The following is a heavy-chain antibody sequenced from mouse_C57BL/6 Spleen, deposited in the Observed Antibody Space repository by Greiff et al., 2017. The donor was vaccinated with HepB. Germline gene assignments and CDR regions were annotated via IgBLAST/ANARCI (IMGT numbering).Heavy chain of an antibody. CDR2: INPNNGGT. J-gene: IGHJ3*01. D-gene: IGHD2-3*01. V-gene: IGHV1-18*01. CDR1: GYTFTDYN. CDR3: ARGDGYYPLAY. Sequence: EVQLQQSGPELVKPGASVKIPCKASGYTFTDYNMDWVKQSHGKSLEWIGDINPNNGGTIYNQKFKGKATLTVDKSSSTAYMELRSLTSEDTAVYYCARGDGYYPLAYWGQGTLVTVSA.